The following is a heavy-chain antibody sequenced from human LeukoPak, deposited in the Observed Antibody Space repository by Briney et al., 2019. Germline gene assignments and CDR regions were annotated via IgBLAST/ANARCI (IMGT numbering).Heavy chain of an antibody. Sequence: GGSLRLSCAASGFTFSSYSMNWVRQAPGKGLEWVSYISDSSTYINYADSAKGRFTISRDNAKNSLYLQMNSLRAEDTAVYYCARDPADNYYYYYGLDVWGQGTTVTVSS. V-gene: IGHV3-21*01. J-gene: IGHJ6*02. CDR3: ARDPADNYYYYYGLDV. CDR1: GFTFSSYS. CDR2: ISDSSTYI. D-gene: IGHD1-1*01.